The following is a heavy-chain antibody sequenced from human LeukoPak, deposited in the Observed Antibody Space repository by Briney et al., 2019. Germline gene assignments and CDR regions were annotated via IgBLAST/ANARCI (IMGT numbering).Heavy chain of an antibody. CDR3: ARDGGSSWLDI. Sequence: KTSETLSLTCTVSGGSISSYYWSWIRQPPGMGLEWIGYIYNSGRTNYNPSLKSRVTISLDTSKKQFSLKLSSVTAADTAVYYCARDGGSSWLDIWGQGTMVTVSS. CDR2: IYNSGRT. D-gene: IGHD6-13*01. J-gene: IGHJ3*02. CDR1: GGSISSYY. V-gene: IGHV4-59*01.